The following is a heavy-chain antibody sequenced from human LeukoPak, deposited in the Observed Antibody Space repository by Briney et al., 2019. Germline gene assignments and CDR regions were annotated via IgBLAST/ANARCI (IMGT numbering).Heavy chain of an antibody. CDR1: GYSFTSYW. CDR3: VRHDGYFSGGSCRNWFDP. CDR2: IAPGDSYT. V-gene: IGHV5-10-1*01. Sequence: GESLRISCKGSGYSFTSYWISWVRQMPGKGLEWMGRIAPGDSYTRYSPSFQGHVTISADKSITTAYLQWSSLKASDTAMYYCVRHDGYFSGGSCRNWFDPWGQGTPVTVSS. D-gene: IGHD2-15*01. J-gene: IGHJ5*02.